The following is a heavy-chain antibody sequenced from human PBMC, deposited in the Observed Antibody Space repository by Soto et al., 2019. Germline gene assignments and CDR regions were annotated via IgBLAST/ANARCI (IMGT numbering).Heavy chain of an antibody. CDR1: GGTFSSYA. Sequence: QVQLVQSGAEVKKPGSSVKVSCKASGGTFSSYAISWVRQAPGQGLEWMGGIIPIFGTANYAQKFQGRVTMTADESTSTAYMELSSLRAEDTAGYYWARVRNYNDYYGMDVWGQGTTVTVSS. D-gene: IGHD4-4*01. CDR2: IIPIFGTA. J-gene: IGHJ6*02. V-gene: IGHV1-69*01. CDR3: ARVRNYNDYYGMDV.